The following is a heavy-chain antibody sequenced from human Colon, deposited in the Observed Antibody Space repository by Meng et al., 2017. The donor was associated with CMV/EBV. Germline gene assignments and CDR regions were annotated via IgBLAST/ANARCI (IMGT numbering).Heavy chain of an antibody. CDR1: GFPFGNFA. Sequence: GESLKISCEASGFPFGNFAMHWVRQVPGKGLDWVALISKDGDIKYYADSVRGRFSISRDNSKNTMYLEMNSLRPDDTAVFSCARGGVGSYIRKFAGYYGMDVWGQGTTVTVS. CDR2: ISKDGDIK. CDR3: ARGGVGSYIRKFAGYYGMDV. D-gene: IGHD3-3*02. V-gene: IGHV3-30-3*01. J-gene: IGHJ6*02.